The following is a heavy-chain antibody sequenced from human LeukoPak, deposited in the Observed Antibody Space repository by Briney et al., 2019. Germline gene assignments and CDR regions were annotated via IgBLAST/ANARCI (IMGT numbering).Heavy chain of an antibody. V-gene: IGHV3-23*01. CDR3: AKDTMIVASTFGY. D-gene: IGHD3-22*01. J-gene: IGHJ4*02. CDR1: GFTFSSYA. CDR2: ISGSGGNT. Sequence: GGSLRLSCAASGFTFSSYAMSWVRQAPGKGLGWVSGISGSGGNTYYADSVKGRFTISRDNSKNTLYLQMNSLRAEDTAAYYCAKDTMIVASTFGYWGQGTLVTVSS.